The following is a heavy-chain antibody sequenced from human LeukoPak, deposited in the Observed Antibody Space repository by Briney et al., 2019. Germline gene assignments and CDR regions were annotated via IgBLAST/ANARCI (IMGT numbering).Heavy chain of an antibody. V-gene: IGHV3-30-3*01. J-gene: IGHJ3*02. Sequence: GGSLRLSCAASGFTFSSYAMHWVRQAPGKGLEWVAVISYDGSNKYYADSVKGRFTISRDNSKNTLYLQMNSLRAEDTAVYYCARVKGSGWFDAFDIWGQGTMVTVSS. CDR2: ISYDGSNK. D-gene: IGHD6-19*01. CDR3: ARVKGSGWFDAFDI. CDR1: GFTFSSYA.